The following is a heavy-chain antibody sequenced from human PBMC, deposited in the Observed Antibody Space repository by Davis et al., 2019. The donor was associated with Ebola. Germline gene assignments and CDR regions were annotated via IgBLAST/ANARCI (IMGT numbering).Heavy chain of an antibody. D-gene: IGHD2-8*01. CDR2: FDPEDGET. CDR3: ASNQYCTNGVCYTRAYGMDV. J-gene: IGHJ6*04. Sequence: ASVKVSCKVSGYPLGELSIHWVRQAPGRGLEWMGGFDPEDGETIYAQKFQGRVTMTEDTSTDTAYMELSSLRSEDTAVYYCASNQYCTNGVCYTRAYGMDVWGKGTTVTVSS. V-gene: IGHV1-24*01. CDR1: GYPLGELS.